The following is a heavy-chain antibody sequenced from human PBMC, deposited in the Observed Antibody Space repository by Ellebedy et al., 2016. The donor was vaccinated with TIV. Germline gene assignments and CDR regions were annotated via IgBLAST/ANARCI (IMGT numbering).Heavy chain of an antibody. V-gene: IGHV3-74*01. Sequence: GESLKISXEASGFTLSSYWMHWVRQAPGKGLVWVSRINDDGYTTNYADSVKGRFTISRDNSKNTLYLQMNSLRAEDTAVYYCAKWVARSADYWGQGTLVTVSS. CDR3: AKWVARSADY. CDR1: GFTLSSYW. J-gene: IGHJ4*02. CDR2: INDDGYTT. D-gene: IGHD2-15*01.